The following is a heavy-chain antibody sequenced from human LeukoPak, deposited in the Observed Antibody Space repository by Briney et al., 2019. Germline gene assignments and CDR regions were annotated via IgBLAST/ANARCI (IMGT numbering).Heavy chain of an antibody. J-gene: IGHJ4*02. CDR2: IHTSGST. Sequence: PSETLSLTCSVSGDSISSYYWSWIRQPAGKGLEWIGRIHTSGSTNYSPSLKSRVTMSVDTSKNQFSLKLSSVTAADTAVYYCARDTYIYYYDSSGFDYWGQGTLVTVSS. CDR3: ARDTYIYYYDSSGFDY. V-gene: IGHV4-4*07. CDR1: GDSISSYY. D-gene: IGHD3-22*01.